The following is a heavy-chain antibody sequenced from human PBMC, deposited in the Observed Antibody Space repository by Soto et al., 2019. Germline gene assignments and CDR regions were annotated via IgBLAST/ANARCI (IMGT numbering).Heavy chain of an antibody. Sequence: GASVKVSCKASGYIFTGYNMHWVRQAPGQRLEWMGWINAGNGNTKYSEKFQGRVTITRDTFASTAYMELSSLTSEDTAVYYCVRDGGIPDYYYHYYMDVWGKGTTVTVS. V-gene: IGHV1-3*01. CDR2: INAGNGNT. CDR1: GYIFTGYN. CDR3: VRDGGIPDYYYHYYMDV. D-gene: IGHD3-16*01. J-gene: IGHJ6*03.